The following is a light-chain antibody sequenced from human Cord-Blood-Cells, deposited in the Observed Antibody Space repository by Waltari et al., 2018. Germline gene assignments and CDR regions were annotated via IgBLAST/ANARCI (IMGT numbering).Light chain of an antibody. CDR1: SGDVGRYNL. CDR3: CSYAGSSTWV. CDR2: EGS. V-gene: IGLV2-23*01. J-gene: IGLJ3*02. Sequence: QSALTQPASVSGPPGQSLTISCTGTSGDVGRYNLVSWYQQHPGKAPKLMIYEGSKRPSGVSNRFSGSKSGNTASLTISGLQAEDEADYYCCSYAGSSTWVFGGGTKLTVL.